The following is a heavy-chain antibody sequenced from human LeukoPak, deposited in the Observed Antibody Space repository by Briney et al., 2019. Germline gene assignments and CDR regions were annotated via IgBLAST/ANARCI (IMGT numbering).Heavy chain of an antibody. J-gene: IGHJ4*02. CDR3: AKEAGDGWSYFDF. CDR2: ISSGGDNT. V-gene: IGHV3-23*01. Sequence: SGGSLRLSCAASGFTFSSCAMTWVRQAPGKGPEWVSGISSGGDNTYYADSVKGRCTISRDNSKNTVYLQIISLRADDTAVYHCAKEAGDGWSYFDFWGQGTLVTVSS. CDR1: GFTFSSCA. D-gene: IGHD6-19*01.